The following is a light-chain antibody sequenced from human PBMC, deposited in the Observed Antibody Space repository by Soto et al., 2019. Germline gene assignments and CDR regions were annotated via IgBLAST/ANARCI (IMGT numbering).Light chain of an antibody. CDR3: QQRYNTPLT. V-gene: IGKV1-39*01. J-gene: IGKJ3*01. Sequence: DIEMTQSPSSLSASVGDRVTITCRASQTIWSYLNWYQQKPGKAPKLLIYTTSTLQSEVPSRFSGSGSGTDFTLTISTLQPEDFATCYCQQRYNTPLTFGPGTNVDV. CDR2: TTS. CDR1: QTIWSY.